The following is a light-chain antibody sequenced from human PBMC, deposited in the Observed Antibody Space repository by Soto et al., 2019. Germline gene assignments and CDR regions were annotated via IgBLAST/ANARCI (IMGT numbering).Light chain of an antibody. CDR3: HPYGNSPPNT. V-gene: IGKV3-20*01. J-gene: IGKJ2*01. Sequence: DIVLTQSPGTLSLSPGERATLSCRASQSVSSNYLAWYQQRPGQAPRVLIYGASSRATGIPDRFSGSGSGTDFTLTISSLEPEDFAVYFCHPYGNSPPNTFGQGTK. CDR2: GAS. CDR1: QSVSSNY.